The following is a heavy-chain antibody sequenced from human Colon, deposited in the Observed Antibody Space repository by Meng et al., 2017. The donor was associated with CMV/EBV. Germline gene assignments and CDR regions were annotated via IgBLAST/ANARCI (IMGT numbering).Heavy chain of an antibody. CDR3: ARDGVIGPFDF. D-gene: IGHD3-16*02. CDR1: GFTFSNHW. V-gene: IGHV3-74*01. Sequence: GEAVGAGGGLVYAGGSLRLSCAAFGFTFSNHWMYWIRQRPGKGLVWVSRICGRGDTTYYADSWEGRFSISRDNSKNTLFLQMESVRAEDTAVFYCARDGVIGPFDFWGQRTLVTVSS. CDR2: ICGRGDTT. J-gene: IGHJ4*02.